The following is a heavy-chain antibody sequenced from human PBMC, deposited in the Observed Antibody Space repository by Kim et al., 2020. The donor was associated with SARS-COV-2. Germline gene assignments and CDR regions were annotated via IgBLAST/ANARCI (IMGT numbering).Heavy chain of an antibody. J-gene: IGHJ5*02. Sequence: GGSLRLSCAGSEFSFSAYAVSWVRQAPGKGLEWVSDISGSGTTTYYTDSVKGRFTISRDNSKNMLYLQMNSLRAEDTAVYYCAKDVCQGSSCYQFDRWGLGTLVAVSS. CDR2: ISGSGTTT. V-gene: IGHV3-23*01. CDR1: EFSFSAYA. CDR3: AKDVCQGSSCYQFDR. D-gene: IGHD2-2*01.